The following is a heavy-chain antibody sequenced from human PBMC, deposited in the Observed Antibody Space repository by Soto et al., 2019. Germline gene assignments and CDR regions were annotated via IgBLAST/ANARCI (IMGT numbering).Heavy chain of an antibody. CDR2: ISTYNGIT. CDR1: GFTFKGYY. J-gene: IGHJ4*02. Sequence: QIQLVQSGAEVKKPGASVKVSCKTSGFTFKGYYIYWVRQAPGQGLELMGWISTYNGITQYTESHQDRVTMTIETSASTAHLELRSLTSEDTAVYFCVRGDTYYSEWYFQYWGQGTLVIVSS. CDR3: VRGDTYYSEWYFQY. V-gene: IGHV1-18*01. D-gene: IGHD2-21*01.